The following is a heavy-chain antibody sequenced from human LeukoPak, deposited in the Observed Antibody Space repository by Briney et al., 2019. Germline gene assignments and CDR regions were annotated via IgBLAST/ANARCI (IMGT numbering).Heavy chain of an antibody. V-gene: IGHV3-30*02. CDR1: GFTFSSYG. CDR3: AKGAKKLGYCSGVTCYSNYDYHYMDV. Sequence: GGSLRLSCAASGFTFSSYGMHWVRQAPGKGLEWVSFIRYDGSKKYYADSVKGRFIISRDNSKNTLYLQMNSLRAEDSALYYCAKGAKKLGYCSGVTCYSNYDYHYMDVWGKGTTVTISS. D-gene: IGHD2-15*01. CDR2: IRYDGSKK. J-gene: IGHJ6*03.